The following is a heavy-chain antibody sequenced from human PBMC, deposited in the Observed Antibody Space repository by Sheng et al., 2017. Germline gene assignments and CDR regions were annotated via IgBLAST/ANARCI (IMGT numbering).Heavy chain of an antibody. V-gene: IGHV3-33*01. Sequence: QVQLVESGGGVVQPGRSLRLSCAASGFTFSSYGMHWVRQAPGKGLEWVAVIWYDGSNKYYADSVKGRFTISRDNSKNTLYLQMNSLRAEDTAVYYCAREKESSSWNAYFDYWAR. CDR2: IWYDGSNK. CDR1: GFTFSSYG. CDR3: AREKESSSWNAYFDY. D-gene: IGHD6-13*01. J-gene: IGHJ4*02.